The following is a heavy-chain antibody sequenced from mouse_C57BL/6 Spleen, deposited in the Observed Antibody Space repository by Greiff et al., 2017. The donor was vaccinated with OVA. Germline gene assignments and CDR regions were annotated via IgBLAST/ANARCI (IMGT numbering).Heavy chain of an antibody. CDR2: IDPSDSYT. J-gene: IGHJ2*01. CDR3: ARNWALYYFDY. Sequence: VQLQQPGAELVKPGASVKLSCKASGYTFTSYWMQWVKQRPGQGLEWIGEIDPSDSYTNYNQKFKGKATLTVDTSSSTAYMQLSSLTSEDSAVYYCARNWALYYFDYWGQGTTLTVSS. D-gene: IGHD4-1*01. CDR1: GYTFTSYW. V-gene: IGHV1-50*01.